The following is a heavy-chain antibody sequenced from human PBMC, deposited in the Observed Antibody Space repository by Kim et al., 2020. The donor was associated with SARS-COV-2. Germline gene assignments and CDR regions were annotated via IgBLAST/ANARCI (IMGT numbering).Heavy chain of an antibody. D-gene: IGHD1-26*01. CDR1: GFTVSSNY. Sequence: GGSLRLSCAASGFTVSSNYMSWVRQAPGKGLEWVSILYAGGDAYYADSVKGRFTISRDNSKNTLYLQMISLRDEDTAVYYCARGGNWLDPWGQGTMVTVS. V-gene: IGHV3-53*01. J-gene: IGHJ5*02. CDR2: LYAGGDA. CDR3: ARGGNWLDP.